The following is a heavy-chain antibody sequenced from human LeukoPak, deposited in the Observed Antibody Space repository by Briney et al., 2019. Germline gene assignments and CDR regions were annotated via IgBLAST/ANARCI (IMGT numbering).Heavy chain of an antibody. Sequence: GSLRLSCVASGFTLRSYVMNWVRQTPGKGLEWVSSISGSGDSTYYADSVKGRFTISRDNSKNTLYLQMNSLRAEDTAVYYCAKGYYGSGSYYDWFDPWGQGTLVTVSS. J-gene: IGHJ5*02. CDR3: AKGYYGSGSYYDWFDP. V-gene: IGHV3-23*01. CDR1: GFTLRSYV. CDR2: ISGSGDST. D-gene: IGHD3-10*01.